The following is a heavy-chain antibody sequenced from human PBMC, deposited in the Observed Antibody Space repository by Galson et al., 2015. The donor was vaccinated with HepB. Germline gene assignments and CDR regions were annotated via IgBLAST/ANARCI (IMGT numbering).Heavy chain of an antibody. CDR3: ARDVLVPAASGVDYFGMDV. V-gene: IGHV3-64*01. CDR1: GFTFHFYD. D-gene: IGHD2-2*01. J-gene: IGHJ6*02. CDR2: ISSNGGSR. Sequence: SLRLSCAASGFTFHFYDMYWVRQAPGKGLEYVSGISSNGGSRYYAKSVKGRFIISRDNSKNTLYLQMGSLRAEDMALYYCARDVLVPAASGVDYFGMDVWGQGTTVTVSS.